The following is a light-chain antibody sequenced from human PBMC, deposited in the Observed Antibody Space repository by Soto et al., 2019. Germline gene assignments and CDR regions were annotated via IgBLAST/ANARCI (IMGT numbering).Light chain of an antibody. CDR3: QQYDSYSWT. V-gene: IGKV1-5*01. CDR2: DAS. J-gene: IGKJ1*01. Sequence: DIQMTQSPSAVSASVGDRVTITCRASHDISSSLAWYQQKPGKAPRLLIYDASSLESGVPSRFSGSGSGTEFTLTISSLQTDDFASYYCQQYDSYSWTFGQGTKVDIK. CDR1: HDISSS.